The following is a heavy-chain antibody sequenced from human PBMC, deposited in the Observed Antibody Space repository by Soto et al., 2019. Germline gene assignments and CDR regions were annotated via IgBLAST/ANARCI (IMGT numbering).Heavy chain of an antibody. CDR3: AKEGVYDSSAWSFDY. D-gene: IGHD3-22*01. J-gene: IGHJ4*02. V-gene: IGHV3-30*18. CDR1: GFTFSSYG. Sequence: QVQLVESGGGVVQPGMSLRLSCAASGFTFSSYGMHWVRQAPGKGLEWVAVISYDGSNKYYADSVKGRFTISRDNSKNTLYLQMNSLRAEDTAVYYCAKEGVYDSSAWSFDYWGQGTLVTVSS. CDR2: ISYDGSNK.